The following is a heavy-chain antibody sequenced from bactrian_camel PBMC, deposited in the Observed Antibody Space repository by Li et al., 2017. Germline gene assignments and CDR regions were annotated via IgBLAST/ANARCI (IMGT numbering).Heavy chain of an antibody. D-gene: IGHD5*01. V-gene: IGHV3S40*01. CDR2: IRHDGSSA. CDR1: GFTFSDYD. J-gene: IGHJ4*01. Sequence: VQLVESGGGLVQPGGSLKLACVASGFTFSDYDMSWVSQAQGKGLEWVSGIRHDGSSAYYADSVKGRFAISRDNAKNTMYLQMVGLKTEDMAVYYCAAGLLADHGLVLGTQVTVS.